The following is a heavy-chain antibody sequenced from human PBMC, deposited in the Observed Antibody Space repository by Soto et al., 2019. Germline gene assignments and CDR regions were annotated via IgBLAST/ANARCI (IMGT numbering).Heavy chain of an antibody. J-gene: IGHJ6*02. V-gene: IGHV3-21*01. CDR3: ARVRSYSYGQGYGMDV. CDR2: ISSSSGYI. CDR1: GFTFSTYS. D-gene: IGHD5-18*01. Sequence: EVQLVESGGGLVKPGGSLRLSCAASGFTFSTYSMNWVRQAPGKGLEWVSCISSSSGYIYYADSVKGRFTISRDDAKNSLSLQMNSLRAEDTAVYYCARVRSYSYGQGYGMDVWGQGTTVTVSS.